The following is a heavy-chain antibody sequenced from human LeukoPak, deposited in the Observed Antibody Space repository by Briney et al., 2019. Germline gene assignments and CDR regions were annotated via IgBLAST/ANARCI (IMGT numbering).Heavy chain of an antibody. Sequence: SETLSLTCAVSGGSISSSNWWSWVRQPPGKGLEWIGEIYHSGSTNYNLSLKSRVTISVDKSKNQFSLKLSSVTAADTAVYYCARDLYSSSSIDAFDIWGQGTMVTVSS. CDR1: GGSISSSNW. D-gene: IGHD6-6*01. CDR3: ARDLYSSSSIDAFDI. J-gene: IGHJ3*02. V-gene: IGHV4-4*02. CDR2: IYHSGST.